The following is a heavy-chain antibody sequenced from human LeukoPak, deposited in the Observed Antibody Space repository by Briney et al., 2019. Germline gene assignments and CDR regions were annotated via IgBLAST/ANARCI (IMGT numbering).Heavy chain of an antibody. CDR1: GYSFSTYW. V-gene: IGHV5-51*01. D-gene: IGHD3-16*01. J-gene: IGHJ4*02. CDR2: IYAGDSAT. CDR3: ARYVTGGSDY. Sequence: GEPLKISCKGSGYSFSTYWIGWVRQMPGKGLEWMGLIYAGDSATRYSPSFQGQVTISVDKSISTAYLQWSNLKASDTAIYYCARYVTGGSDYWGQGTLVTVSS.